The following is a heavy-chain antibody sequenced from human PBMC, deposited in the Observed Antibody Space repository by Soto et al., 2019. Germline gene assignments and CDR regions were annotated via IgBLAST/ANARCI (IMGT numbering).Heavy chain of an antibody. V-gene: IGHV3-13*01. Sequence: TGGSLRLSCAASGFTFSSYDMHWVRQATGKGLEWVSAIGTAGDTYYPGSVKGRFTISRENAKNSLYLQMNSLRAGDTAVYYCARGLVAIFGVVNGMDVWGQGTTVTVSS. CDR2: IGTAGDT. CDR1: GFTFSSYD. J-gene: IGHJ6*02. D-gene: IGHD3-3*01. CDR3: ARGLVAIFGVVNGMDV.